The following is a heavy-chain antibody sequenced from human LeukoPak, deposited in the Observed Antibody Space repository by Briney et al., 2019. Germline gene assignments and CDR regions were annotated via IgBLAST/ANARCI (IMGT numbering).Heavy chain of an antibody. D-gene: IGHD6-6*01. V-gene: IGHV4-39*01. CDR2: IYYSGST. CDR3: ARHDYSTSGNHYFDY. Sequence: PGGSLRLSCAASGFTFSSYGMHWIRQPPGKGLEWIGSIYYSGSTYYNPSLKSRVTISVDTSKNQFSLKLSSVTAADTAVYYCARHDYSTSGNHYFDYWGQGTLVTVSS. J-gene: IGHJ4*02. CDR1: GFTFSSYG.